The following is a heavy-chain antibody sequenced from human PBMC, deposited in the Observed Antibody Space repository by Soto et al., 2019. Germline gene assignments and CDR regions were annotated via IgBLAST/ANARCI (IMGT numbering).Heavy chain of an antibody. CDR3: ARVSGYDFWSGPHYYYYGMDV. CDR1: GFTFSSYW. J-gene: IGHJ6*02. V-gene: IGHV3-74*01. CDR2: INSDGSST. D-gene: IGHD3-3*01. Sequence: GGSLRLSCAASGFTFSSYWMHWVRQAPGKGLVWVSRINSDGSSTSYADSVKGRFTISRDNAKNTLYLQMNSLRAEDTAVYYCARVSGYDFWSGPHYYYYGMDVWGQGTTVTAP.